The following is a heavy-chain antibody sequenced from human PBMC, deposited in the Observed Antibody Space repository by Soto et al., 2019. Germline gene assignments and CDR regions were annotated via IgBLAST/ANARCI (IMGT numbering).Heavy chain of an antibody. CDR2: IYFDGTT. D-gene: IGHD4-17*01. V-gene: IGHV4-31*03. Sequence: SETLSLTCTVSGASIASCGYYWSLIRQRPGQGLEWIGYIYFDGTTYYNPSLKSRVIISADTSRKHFSLSLSFVTAADTAVYYCASRTTVTTFDYWGQGTLVTVSS. CDR1: GASIASCGYY. CDR3: ASRTTVTTFDY. J-gene: IGHJ4*02.